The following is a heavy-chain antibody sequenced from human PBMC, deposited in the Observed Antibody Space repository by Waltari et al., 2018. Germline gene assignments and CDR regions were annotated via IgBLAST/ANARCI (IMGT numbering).Heavy chain of an antibody. J-gene: IGHJ4*02. Sequence: QLHPQQWGAGLLKPSETLSLTCNIFGGSFSAYHWTWIRQSAGKGLEWIGEINHLGSTNYNPSLKSRVTISLDTSKNEFALKLDSVTAADTAVYFCAKGRLWFGDLRSWGQGTQVTVSS. CDR1: GGSFSAYH. CDR3: AKGRLWFGDLRS. V-gene: IGHV4-34*01. CDR2: INHLGST. D-gene: IGHD3-10*01.